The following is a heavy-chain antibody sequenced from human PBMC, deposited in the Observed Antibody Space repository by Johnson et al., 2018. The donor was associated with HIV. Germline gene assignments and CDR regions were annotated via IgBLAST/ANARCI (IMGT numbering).Heavy chain of an antibody. D-gene: IGHD3-22*01. J-gene: IGHJ3*02. CDR2: ISSNGGST. Sequence: VQLVESGGGLVQPGGSLRLSCAASGFTFSNYAMHWVRQAPGKGLEYVSAISSNGGSTYYANSVTGRLTISRDNSKKTLFLQMGSLRAEDMAVYYCARGLSYYDSSGYWSVFDIWGQGTMVTVSS. CDR3: ARGLSYYDSSGYWSVFDI. CDR1: GFTFSNYA. V-gene: IGHV3-64*01.